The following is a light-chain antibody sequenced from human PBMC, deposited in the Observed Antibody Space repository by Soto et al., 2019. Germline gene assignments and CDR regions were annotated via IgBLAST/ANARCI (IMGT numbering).Light chain of an antibody. Sequence: EIVLTQSLATLSLSPGERATLSCRASQSVSSYLAWYQQKPGQAPRLPIYDASNRATGIPARFSGSGSGTDFTLTISSLEPEDFAVYYCQQRSNWLTFGGGTKVEIK. J-gene: IGKJ4*01. CDR1: QSVSSY. V-gene: IGKV3-11*01. CDR3: QQRSNWLT. CDR2: DAS.